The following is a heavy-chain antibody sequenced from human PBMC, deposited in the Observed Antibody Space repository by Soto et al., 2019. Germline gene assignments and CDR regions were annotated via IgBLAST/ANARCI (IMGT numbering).Heavy chain of an antibody. CDR3: ARGNYSKVYYYYYYYMDV. Sequence: XSVKVSFKASGYTLTSYDINLVRHTTGQGLEWMGWMNPNSGNTGYAQKFQGRVTMTRNTSISTAYMELSSLRSEDTAVYYCARGNYSKVYYYYYYYMDVWGKGTTVTVSS. D-gene: IGHD4-4*01. J-gene: IGHJ6*03. CDR2: MNPNSGNT. V-gene: IGHV1-8*01. CDR1: GYTLTSYD.